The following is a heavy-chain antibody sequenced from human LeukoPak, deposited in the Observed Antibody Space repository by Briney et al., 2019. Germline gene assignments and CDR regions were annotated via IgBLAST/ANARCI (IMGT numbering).Heavy chain of an antibody. Sequence: PSETLSLTCTVSGGSISGYYWSWIRQPAGKGLEWIGRIYTSGSTNYNPSLKSRVTMSVDTSKKQFSLILISVTAADTAVYYCARSRGYCSSTSCYLFDYWGQGTLVTVSS. CDR1: GGSISGYY. D-gene: IGHD2-2*01. V-gene: IGHV4-4*07. J-gene: IGHJ4*02. CDR3: ARSRGYCSSTSCYLFDY. CDR2: IYTSGST.